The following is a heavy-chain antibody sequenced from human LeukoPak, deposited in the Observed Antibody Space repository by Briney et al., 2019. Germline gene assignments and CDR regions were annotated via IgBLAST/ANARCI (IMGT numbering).Heavy chain of an antibody. V-gene: IGHV3-48*03. D-gene: IGHD3-10*02. CDR3: AELGITMIGGV. Sequence: PGGSLRLSCAASGFTFSKYWMTWVRQAPGKGLEWVSYISSSGSTIYYADSVKGRFTISRDNAKNSLYLQMNSLRAEDTAVYYCAELGITMIGGVWGKGTTVIISS. CDR2: ISSSGSTI. CDR1: GFTFSKYW. J-gene: IGHJ6*04.